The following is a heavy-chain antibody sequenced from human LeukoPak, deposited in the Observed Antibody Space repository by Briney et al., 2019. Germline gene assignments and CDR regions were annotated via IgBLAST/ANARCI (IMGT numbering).Heavy chain of an antibody. V-gene: IGHV4-34*01. J-gene: IGHJ3*02. CDR2: IYHSGRT. CDR3: ARENRYCSGGSCYSVASDDAFDI. CDR1: IGSFSGYH. D-gene: IGHD2-15*01. Sequence: SETLSLTCAVYIGSFSGYHWSWIRQPPGRGLEWIGSIYHSGRTYYNPSLKSRVTISVDTSKNQVSLILTSVTAADTAVYYCARENRYCSGGSCYSVASDDAFDIWGQGTMVTVSS.